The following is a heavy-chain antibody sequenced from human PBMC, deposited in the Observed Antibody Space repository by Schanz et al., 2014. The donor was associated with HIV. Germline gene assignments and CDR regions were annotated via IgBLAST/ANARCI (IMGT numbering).Heavy chain of an antibody. V-gene: IGHV3-23*01. CDR1: GFTFSNYA. CDR3: ARPISMIVLDAFDI. Sequence: EVQLLESGGGLVQPGGSLRLSCEASGFTFSNYAMSWVRQAPGKGLEWVSGISDTGVRTNYADSVKGRLTISRDNSENTLYLQMNRLRADDTAVYFCARPISMIVLDAFDIWGQGTMVTVSS. CDR2: ISDTGVRT. D-gene: IGHD3-16*01. J-gene: IGHJ3*02.